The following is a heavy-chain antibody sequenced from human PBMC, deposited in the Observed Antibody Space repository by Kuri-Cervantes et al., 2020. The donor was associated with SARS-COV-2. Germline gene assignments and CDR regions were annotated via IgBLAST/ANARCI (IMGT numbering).Heavy chain of an antibody. CDR1: GGSISSYY. Sequence: SETLSLTCTVSGGSISSYYWSWIRQPPGKGLEWIGYIYYSGSANYNPSLKSRVTISVDTSKNQFSLKLTPVTAADTAVYYCARENTPSIFDYWGQGTLVTVSS. J-gene: IGHJ4*02. V-gene: IGHV4-59*01. CDR3: ARENTPSIFDY. CDR2: IYYSGSA.